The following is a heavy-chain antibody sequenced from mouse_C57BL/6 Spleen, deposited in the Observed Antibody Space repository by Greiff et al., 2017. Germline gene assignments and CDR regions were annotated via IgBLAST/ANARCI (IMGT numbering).Heavy chain of an antibody. CDR3: ANGGNYFDY. V-gene: IGHV1-39*01. J-gene: IGHJ2*01. CDR2: INPNYGTT. D-gene: IGHD2-1*01. CDR1: GYSFTDYN. Sequence: VQLQQSGPELVQPGASVKISCKASGYSFTDYNMNWVKQSNGKSLEWIGVINPNYGTTSYNQKFKGKATLTVDQSSITAYMALSSLTSEDSAVYFCANGGNYFDYWGQGTTLTVSS.